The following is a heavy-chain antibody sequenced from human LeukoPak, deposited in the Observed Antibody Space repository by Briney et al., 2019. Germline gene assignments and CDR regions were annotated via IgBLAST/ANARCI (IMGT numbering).Heavy chain of an antibody. D-gene: IGHD5-24*01. Sequence: GGSLRLSCAASGFTFSTYWMHWVRQAPGKGLVWVSHIKTDGSSTNYAESVKGRFTISRDNAKNSLYLQMNSLRAEDTAVYYCARVFVEMATIDAFDIWGQGTMVTVSS. CDR3: ARVFVEMATIDAFDI. CDR1: GFTFSTYW. J-gene: IGHJ3*02. CDR2: IKTDGSST. V-gene: IGHV3-74*01.